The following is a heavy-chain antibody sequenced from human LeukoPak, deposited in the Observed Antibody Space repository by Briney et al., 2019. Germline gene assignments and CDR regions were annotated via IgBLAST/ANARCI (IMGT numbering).Heavy chain of an antibody. D-gene: IGHD3-3*02. J-gene: IGHJ4*02. V-gene: IGHV4-34*01. CDR3: ARSPHFWSGYAVDY. Sequence: KTSETLSLTCAVYGGSFSGYYWSWIRQPPGRGLEWIGEINHSGSTNYNPSLKSRVTISVDTSKNQFSLKLSSVTAADTAVYYCARSPHFWSGYAVDYWGQGTLVTVSS. CDR2: INHSGST. CDR1: GGSFSGYY.